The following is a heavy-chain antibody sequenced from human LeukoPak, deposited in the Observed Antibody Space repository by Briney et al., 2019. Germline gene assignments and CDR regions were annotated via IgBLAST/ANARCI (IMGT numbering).Heavy chain of an antibody. CDR1: GGIXSNYV. Sequence: GSSVKVSCKASGGIXSNYVITWVRQAPGQGLQWMGGIIPMFGTTNYAREFQDRVTMSADESTNIAHMELRSLTSEDTAVYYCAGERADVEVYSGMDVWGQGTTVTVSS. CDR3: AGERADVEVYSGMDV. D-gene: IGHD2-21*01. V-gene: IGHV1-69*01. J-gene: IGHJ6*02. CDR2: IIPMFGTT.